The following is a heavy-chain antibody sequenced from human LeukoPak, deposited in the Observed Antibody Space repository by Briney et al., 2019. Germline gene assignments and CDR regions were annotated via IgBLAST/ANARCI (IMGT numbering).Heavy chain of an antibody. V-gene: IGHV1-24*01. Sequence: ASVNVSCKVSGYTLTELSMHWVRQAPGKGLEWMGGFDPEDGETIYAQKFQGRVTMTEDTSTDTAYMELSSLRSEDTAVYYCATDREVGRYYYDSSGYWKYWGQGTLVTVSS. CDR3: ATDREVGRYYYDSSGYWKY. D-gene: IGHD3-22*01. CDR2: FDPEDGET. CDR1: GYTLTELS. J-gene: IGHJ4*02.